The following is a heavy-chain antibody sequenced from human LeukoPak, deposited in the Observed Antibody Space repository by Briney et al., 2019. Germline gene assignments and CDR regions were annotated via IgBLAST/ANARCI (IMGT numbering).Heavy chain of an antibody. CDR1: GGSISSSSYY. CDR3: ARDYVVVPAAIRWSWFDP. V-gene: IGHV4-39*07. D-gene: IGHD2-2*02. CDR2: IYYSGST. Sequence: PSETLSLTCTVSGGSISSSSYYWGWIRQPPGKGLEWIGSIYYSGSTYYNPSLKSRVTMSVDTSKNQFSLKLSSVTAADTAVYYCARDYVVVPAAIRWSWFDPWGQGTLVTVSS. J-gene: IGHJ5*02.